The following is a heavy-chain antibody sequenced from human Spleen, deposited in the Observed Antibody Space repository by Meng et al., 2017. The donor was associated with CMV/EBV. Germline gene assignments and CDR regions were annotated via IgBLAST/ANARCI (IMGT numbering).Heavy chain of an antibody. D-gene: IGHD2-15*01. CDR2: INHSGST. CDR1: GGSCSGYY. CDR3: ARALGGSSYLDY. V-gene: IGHV4-34*01. Sequence: LTCAVSGGSCSGYYWSWIRQSPGKGLEWIGEINHSGSTNYNPSLKSRVTISVDTSKNQFSLKLSSVTAADTAVYYCARALGGSSYLDYWGQGTLVTVSS. J-gene: IGHJ4*02.